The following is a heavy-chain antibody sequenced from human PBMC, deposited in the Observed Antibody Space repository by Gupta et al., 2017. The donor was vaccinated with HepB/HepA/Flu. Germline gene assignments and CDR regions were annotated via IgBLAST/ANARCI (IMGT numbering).Heavy chain of an antibody. D-gene: IGHD3-16*01. V-gene: IGHV3-74*01. J-gene: IGHJ3*02. Sequence: EVQLVESGGGLVQPGGSLGLSWAASGVAFSQYWLHRARQAPGKGLVWVAHISGDGTTTRYADSVKGRMSISRDNAKNTLYLQMTTLRAEDTAVYYCVREMAFNSWGSGRYDALDMWGQGTLVTVSS. CDR1: GVAFSQYW. CDR3: VREMAFNSWGSGRYDALDM. CDR2: ISGDGTTT.